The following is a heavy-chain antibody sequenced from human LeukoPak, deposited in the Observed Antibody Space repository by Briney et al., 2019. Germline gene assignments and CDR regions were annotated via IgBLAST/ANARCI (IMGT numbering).Heavy chain of an antibody. D-gene: IGHD3-22*01. V-gene: IGHV1-3*01. CDR3: ARDPDSSGYSFDY. Sequence: ASVKVSCKASGYTFTSYAMHWVRQAPGQRLEWMGWINAGNGKTKYSQKFQGRVTITRDTSASTAYMELSTLRSEDTAVSYCARDPDSSGYSFDYWGQGTLVTVSS. J-gene: IGHJ4*02. CDR2: INAGNGKT. CDR1: GYTFTSYA.